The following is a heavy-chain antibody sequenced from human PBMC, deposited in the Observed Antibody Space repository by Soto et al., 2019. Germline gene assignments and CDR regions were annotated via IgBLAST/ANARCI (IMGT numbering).Heavy chain of an antibody. CDR1: GGSISSGDYY. Sequence: QVQLQESGPGLVKPSQTLSLTCTVSGGSISSGDYYWSWIRQPPGKGLEWIGYIYYSGSTYYNPSLQSRVTISVDTSKNQFSLKLSSVTAADTAVYYGARDKMDDYGDPTFDYWGQGTLVTVSS. CDR3: ARDKMDDYGDPTFDY. D-gene: IGHD4-17*01. V-gene: IGHV4-30-4*01. CDR2: IYYSGST. J-gene: IGHJ4*02.